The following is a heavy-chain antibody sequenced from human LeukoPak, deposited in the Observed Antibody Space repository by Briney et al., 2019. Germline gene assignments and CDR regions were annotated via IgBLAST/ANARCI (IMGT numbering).Heavy chain of an antibody. CDR3: ARDPRSLYTFLYYYMDV. D-gene: IGHD3-16*01. CDR1: GFTFSSYA. V-gene: IGHV3-21*01. J-gene: IGHJ6*03. CDR2: ISSSSSYI. Sequence: KAGGSLRLSCAASGFTFSSYAMSWVRQAPGKGLEWVSSISSSSSYIYYADSVKGRFTISRDNAKNSLYLQMNSLRAEDTAVYYCARDPRSLYTFLYYYMDVWGKGTTVTVSS.